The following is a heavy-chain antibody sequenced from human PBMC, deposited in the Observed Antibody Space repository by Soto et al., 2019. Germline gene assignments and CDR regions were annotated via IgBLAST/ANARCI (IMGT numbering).Heavy chain of an antibody. V-gene: IGHV1-69*13. Sequence: SVKVSCKASGGTFSSYAISWVRQAPGQGLEWMGGIIPIFGTANYAQKFQGRVTITADESTSTAYMELSSLRSEDTAVYYCATGADCGGDCYTRRYYYYYYGMDVWGQGATVTVSS. D-gene: IGHD2-21*02. CDR1: GGTFSSYA. CDR2: IIPIFGTA. J-gene: IGHJ6*02. CDR3: ATGADCGGDCYTRRYYYYYYGMDV.